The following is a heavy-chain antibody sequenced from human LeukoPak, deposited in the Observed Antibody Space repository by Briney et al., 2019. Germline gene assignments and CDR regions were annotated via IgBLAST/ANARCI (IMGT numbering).Heavy chain of an antibody. V-gene: IGHV3-23*01. Sequence: PGASLRLSCAASGFTFNNYAMSWVRQAPGKGLEWVSAILGSGRSAYYADSVNGRFTISRDNSKNSLFLQMNSLRVEDTALYYCSKWGDYDVLTGYYDSDFWGQGTLVTVSA. CDR3: SKWGDYDVLTGYYDSDF. CDR2: ILGSGRSA. D-gene: IGHD3-9*01. J-gene: IGHJ4*02. CDR1: GFTFNNYA.